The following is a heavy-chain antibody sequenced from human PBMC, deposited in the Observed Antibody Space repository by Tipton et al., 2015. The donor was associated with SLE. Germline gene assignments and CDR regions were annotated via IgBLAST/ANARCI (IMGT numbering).Heavy chain of an antibody. V-gene: IGHV4-61*05. CDR1: GGSISSSSYY. CDR3: ARFHVKSYYEFDC. D-gene: IGHD3-10*01. Sequence: TLSLTCTVSGGSISSSSYYWGWIRQPPGKGLEWIGYIHYSGTTHDNPSLKSRVTMSVDMSKNQFSLRLTSVTAADTAVYYCARFHVKSYYEFDCWGQGTLVTVSS. CDR2: IHYSGTT. J-gene: IGHJ4*02.